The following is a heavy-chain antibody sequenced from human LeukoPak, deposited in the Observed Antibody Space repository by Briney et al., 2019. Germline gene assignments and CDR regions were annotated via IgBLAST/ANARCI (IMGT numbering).Heavy chain of an antibody. V-gene: IGHV4-34*01. D-gene: IGHD3-10*01. J-gene: IGHJ4*02. CDR3: ARSWGVRSYSDY. CDR1: GESFSGYY. CDR2: INHSGST. Sequence: SETLSLTCAVYGESFSGYYWNWIRQTPGKGLEWIGEINHSGSTNYDPSLKSRVTILVDTSKNQFSLKLTSVTAADTAVYYCARSWGVRSYSDYWGQGTLVTDSS.